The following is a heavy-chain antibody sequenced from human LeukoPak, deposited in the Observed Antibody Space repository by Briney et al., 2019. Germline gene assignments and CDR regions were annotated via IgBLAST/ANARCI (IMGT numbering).Heavy chain of an antibody. CDR2: IYYSGST. Sequence: PSQTLSLTCAVSGGSISSGGYYWSWIRQHPGNGLEWIGYIYYSGSTYYNPSLKSRVTISVDTSKNQFSLKLSSVTAADTAVYYCARGGYSYGSQEMGWYFDLWGRHPGHCLL. J-gene: IGHJ2*01. CDR3: ARGGYSYGSQEMGWYFDL. CDR1: GGSISSGGYY. V-gene: IGHV4-31*11. D-gene: IGHD5-18*01.